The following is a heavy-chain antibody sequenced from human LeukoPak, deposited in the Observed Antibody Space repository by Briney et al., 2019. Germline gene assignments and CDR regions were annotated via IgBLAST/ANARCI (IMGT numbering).Heavy chain of an antibody. D-gene: IGHD3-9*01. Sequence: SETLSLTCTVSGGSISSYYWGWIRQPSGKGLEWIGYIYYSGSTNYNPSLKSRVTISVDTSKNQFSLKLSSVTAADTAVYYCARVYYDILTGYHFDYWGQGTLVTVSS. V-gene: IGHV4-59*01. CDR3: ARVYYDILTGYHFDY. CDR2: IYYSGST. J-gene: IGHJ4*02. CDR1: GGSISSYY.